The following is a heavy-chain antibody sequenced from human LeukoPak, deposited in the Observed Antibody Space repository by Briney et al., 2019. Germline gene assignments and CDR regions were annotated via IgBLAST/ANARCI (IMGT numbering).Heavy chain of an antibody. D-gene: IGHD3-22*01. V-gene: IGHV3-30*03. J-gene: IGHJ3*02. CDR1: GFTFSSYG. CDR2: ISYDGSNK. Sequence: PGGSLRLSCAASGFTFSSYGMHWVRQAPGKGLEWVAVISYDGSNKYYADSVKGRFTISRDNSKNTLYLQMNSLRAEDTAVYYCARDLEYYYDSSGYYGAFDIWGQGTMVTVSS. CDR3: ARDLEYYYDSSGYYGAFDI.